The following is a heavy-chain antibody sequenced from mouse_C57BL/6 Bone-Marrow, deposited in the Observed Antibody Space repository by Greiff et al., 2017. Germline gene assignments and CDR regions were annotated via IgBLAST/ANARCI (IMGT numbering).Heavy chain of an antibody. D-gene: IGHD2-2*01. CDR2: IYPSDSET. CDR3: ARWLVNGYFDV. J-gene: IGHJ1*03. CDR1: GYTFTSYW. Sequence: VQLQQSGAELVRPGSSVKLSCKASGYTFTSYWMDWVKQRPGQGLEWIGNIYPSDSETHYNQKFKDKATLTVDKSSSTAYMQLSSLTSEDSAVYYCARWLVNGYFDVWGTGTTVTVSS. V-gene: IGHV1-61*01.